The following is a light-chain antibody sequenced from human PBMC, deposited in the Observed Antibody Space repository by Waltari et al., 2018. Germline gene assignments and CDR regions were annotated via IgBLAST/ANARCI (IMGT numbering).Light chain of an antibody. CDR3: QSYDSSVSAWV. CDR1: SSNIGAGYD. CDR2: GHN. V-gene: IGLV1-40*01. Sequence: QSVLPQPPSVSGAPGQSITISCTGSSSNIGAGYDVHRYQHLPGTAPKLLIYGHNNRPSGVPDRFSGSKSGTSASLAITGLQAEDEADYYCQSYDSSVSAWVFGGGTKLTVV. J-gene: IGLJ3*02.